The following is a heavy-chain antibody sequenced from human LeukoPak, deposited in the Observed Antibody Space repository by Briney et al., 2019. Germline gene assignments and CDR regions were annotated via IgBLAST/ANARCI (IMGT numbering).Heavy chain of an antibody. D-gene: IGHD3-10*01. V-gene: IGHV3-74*01. CDR3: TRDYYGSFDY. CDR2: LNRDGSTT. CDR1: GFTFSNYW. J-gene: IGHJ4*02. Sequence: GGSLRLSCAASGFTFSNYWMQWVRQTPGKGLVWVSRLNRDGSTTNYADSVKGWFTISRDNAKNTLYLQMNSLRAEDTAVYYCTRDYYGSFDYCGQGTLVTVSS.